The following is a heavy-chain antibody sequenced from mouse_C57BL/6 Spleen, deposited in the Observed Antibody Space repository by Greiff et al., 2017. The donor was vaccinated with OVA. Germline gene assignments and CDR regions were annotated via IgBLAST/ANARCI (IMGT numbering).Heavy chain of an antibody. CDR2: IYPSDSET. CDR3: ARKGGTAQVSFDY. CDR1: GYTFTSYW. J-gene: IGHJ2*01. D-gene: IGHD3-2*02. Sequence: QVQLQQPGAELVRPGSSVKLSCKASGYTFTSYWMDWVKQRPGQGLEWIGNIYPSDSETHYNQKFKDKATLTVDKSSSTAYMQLSSLTSEDSAVYYCARKGGTAQVSFDYWGQGTTLTVSS. V-gene: IGHV1-61*01.